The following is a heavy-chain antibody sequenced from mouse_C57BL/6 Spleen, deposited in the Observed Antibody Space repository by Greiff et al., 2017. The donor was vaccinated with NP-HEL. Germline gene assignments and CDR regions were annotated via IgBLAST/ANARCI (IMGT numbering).Heavy chain of an antibody. CDR1: GFTFSSYA. V-gene: IGHV5-4*01. Sequence: EVKLVESGGGLVKPGGSLKLSCAASGFTFSSYAMSWVRQTPEKRLEWVATISDGGSYTYYPDNVKGRFTISRDKAKNNLYLQMSHLKSEDTAMYYCARDGSYAMDYWGQGTSVTVSS. CDR2: ISDGGSYT. J-gene: IGHJ4*01. CDR3: ARDGSYAMDY.